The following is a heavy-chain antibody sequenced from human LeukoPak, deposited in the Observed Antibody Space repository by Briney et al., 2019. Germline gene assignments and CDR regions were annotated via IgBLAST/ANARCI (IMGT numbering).Heavy chain of an antibody. CDR1: GGSFSGYY. Sequence: SETLSLTCAVYGGSFSGYYWSWIRQPPGKGLEWIGEINHSGSTNYHPSLKRRVTISVDTSKNQFSLKLSSVTAADTAVYYCARGIVGATSAFDYWGQGTLVTVSS. J-gene: IGHJ4*02. V-gene: IGHV4-34*01. CDR2: INHSGST. D-gene: IGHD1-26*01. CDR3: ARGIVGATSAFDY.